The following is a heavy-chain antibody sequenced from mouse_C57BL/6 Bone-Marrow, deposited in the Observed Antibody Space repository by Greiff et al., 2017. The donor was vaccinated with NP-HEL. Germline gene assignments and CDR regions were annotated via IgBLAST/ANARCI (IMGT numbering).Heavy chain of an antibody. CDR2: IYPRSGNT. CDR1: GYTFTSYG. J-gene: IGHJ3*01. CDR3: ARCLAY. Sequence: QVQLKESGAELARPGASVKLSCKASGYTFTSYGISWVKQRTGQGLEWIGEIYPRSGNTYYNEKFKGKATLTADKSSSTAYMELLSLTSEDSAVYFCARCLAYWGRGTLVTVSA. V-gene: IGHV1-81*01.